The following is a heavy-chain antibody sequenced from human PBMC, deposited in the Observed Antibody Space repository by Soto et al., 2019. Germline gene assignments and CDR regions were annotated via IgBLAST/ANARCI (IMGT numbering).Heavy chain of an antibody. CDR1: GGTFSSYA. V-gene: IGHV1-69*12. Sequence: QVQLVQSGAEVKKPGSSVKVSCKASGGTFSSYAISWVRQAPGQGLEWMGGIIPIFGTANYAQKFQGRVTITADESTSTAYMELSSLSSEDTAVYYCARVLCSGGSCYSGVTAFDIWGQGTMVTVSS. CDR2: IIPIFGTA. J-gene: IGHJ3*02. D-gene: IGHD2-15*01. CDR3: ARVLCSGGSCYSGVTAFDI.